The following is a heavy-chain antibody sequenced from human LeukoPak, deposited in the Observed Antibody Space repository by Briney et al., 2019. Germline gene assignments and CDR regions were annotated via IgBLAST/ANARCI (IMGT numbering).Heavy chain of an antibody. D-gene: IGHD6-13*01. V-gene: IGHV3-23*01. CDR1: GFTFSSYA. CDR2: ISGSGGST. CDR3: AKDHQQLVRLGFDY. J-gene: IGHJ4*02. Sequence: PGGSLRLSCAASGFTFSSYAMSWVRQAPGKGLEWVSVISGSGGSTYYADSVKGRFTISRDNSKNTLYLQMNSLRAEDTAVYYCAKDHQQLVRLGFDYWGQGTLVTVSS.